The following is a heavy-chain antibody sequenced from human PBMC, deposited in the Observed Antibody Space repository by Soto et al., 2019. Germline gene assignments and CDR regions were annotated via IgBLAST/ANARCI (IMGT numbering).Heavy chain of an antibody. CDR1: GYSFTDYH. CDR2: INPKSGGT. Sequence: ASVKVSCKASGYSFTDYHIHWVRQAPGQGLEWLGRINPKSGGTSTAQKFQGWVTMTTDTSISTASMELTRLTSDDTDIYYCARGDSTDCSSGVCSFFYDHDMDVWGQGTTVTVSS. V-gene: IGHV1-2*04. J-gene: IGHJ6*02. D-gene: IGHD2-8*01. CDR3: ARGDSTDCSSGVCSFFYDHDMDV.